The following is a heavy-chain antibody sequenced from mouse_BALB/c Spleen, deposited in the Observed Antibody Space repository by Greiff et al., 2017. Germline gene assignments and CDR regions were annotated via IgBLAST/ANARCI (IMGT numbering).Heavy chain of an antibody. Sequence: EVKVVESGAELVRPGALVKLSCKASGFNIKDYYMHWVKQRPEQGLEWIGWIDPENGNTIYDPKFQGKASITADTSSNTAYLQLSSLTSEDTAVYYCASYYYGSSPYWGQGTLVTVSA. CDR1: GFNIKDYY. CDR2: IDPENGNT. CDR3: ASYYYGSSPY. D-gene: IGHD1-1*01. J-gene: IGHJ3*01. V-gene: IGHV14-1*02.